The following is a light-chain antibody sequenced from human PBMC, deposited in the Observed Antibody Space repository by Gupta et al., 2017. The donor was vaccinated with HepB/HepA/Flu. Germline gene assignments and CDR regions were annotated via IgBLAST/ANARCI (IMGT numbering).Light chain of an antibody. CDR2: GAS. CDR3: QQYDYSIPLS. CDR1: QSETSGY. V-gene: IGKV3-20*01. J-gene: IGKJ4*01. Sequence: EIVLTQSPGTLSLSPGERATLSCRASQSETSGYLAWYQQKPGQAPRLLIYGASRRATDIPDRFRGSGSGTDFTLNISRLEPEDVVVYYCQQYDYSIPLSFGGGTKVEMK.